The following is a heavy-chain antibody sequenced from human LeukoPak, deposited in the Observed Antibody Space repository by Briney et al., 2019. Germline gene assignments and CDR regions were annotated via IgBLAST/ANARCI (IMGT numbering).Heavy chain of an antibody. Sequence: GGSLRLSCAASGFTFSSYAVHWVRQAPGKGLEWVAVISYDGSNKYYADSVKGRFTISRDNSKNTLYLQMNSLRAEDTAVYYCARDLSGEIAHVDTAMVFGNWFDPWGQGTLVTVSS. CDR3: ARDLSGEIAHVDTAMVFGNWFDP. CDR2: ISYDGSNK. CDR1: GFTFSSYA. D-gene: IGHD5-18*01. J-gene: IGHJ5*02. V-gene: IGHV3-30-3*01.